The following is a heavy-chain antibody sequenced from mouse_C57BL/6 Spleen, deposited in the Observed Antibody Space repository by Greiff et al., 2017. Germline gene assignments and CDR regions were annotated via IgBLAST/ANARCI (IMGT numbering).Heavy chain of an antibody. CDR2: IYPGDGDT. J-gene: IGHJ4*01. D-gene: IGHD2-2*01. V-gene: IGHV1-80*01. Sequence: QVQLQQSGAELVKPGASVKISCKASGYAFSSYWMNWVKQRPGTGLEWIGQIYPGDGDTNYNGKFKGKATLTADKSSSTAYMQLSSLTSEDSAVYFCARGGDYGYDGAMDYWGQGTSVTVSS. CDR3: ARGGDYGYDGAMDY. CDR1: GYAFSSYW.